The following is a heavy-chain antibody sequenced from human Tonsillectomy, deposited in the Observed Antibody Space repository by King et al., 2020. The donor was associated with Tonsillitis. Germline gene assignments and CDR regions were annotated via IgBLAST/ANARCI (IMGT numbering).Heavy chain of an antibody. J-gene: IGHJ6*02. V-gene: IGHV1-2*02. Sequence: QLVQSGAEVKKPGASVKVSCKASGYTFTDHNIHWVRQAPGQGLEWMGWIIPNSGATNYAQKFLGRVTMTRDTSSSTINMEVSRLTSDDTAVYYCARAKGYRGSRDGMDVWGQGTTVT. CDR2: IIPNSGAT. CDR3: ARAKGYRGSRDGMDV. D-gene: IGHD1-26*01. CDR1: GYTFTDHN.